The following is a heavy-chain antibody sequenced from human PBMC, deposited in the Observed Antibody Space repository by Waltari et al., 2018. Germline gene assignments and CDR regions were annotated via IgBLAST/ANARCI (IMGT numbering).Heavy chain of an antibody. D-gene: IGHD3-9*01. Sequence: QVQLQQWGAGLLKPSETLSLTCAVYGGSFSDYYWSWIRQPPGKGLEWIGEINGSGSTNDNPSRKSRVTISVDTFKNQFSLRLSSVIAADTAVYYCARGQNFYDILTGYSSRWFDPWGQGTLVTVSS. J-gene: IGHJ5*02. V-gene: IGHV4-34*01. CDR2: INGSGST. CDR1: GGSFSDYY. CDR3: ARGQNFYDILTGYSSRWFDP.